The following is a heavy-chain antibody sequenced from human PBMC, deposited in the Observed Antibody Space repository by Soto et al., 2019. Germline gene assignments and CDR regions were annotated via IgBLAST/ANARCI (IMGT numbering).Heavy chain of an antibody. J-gene: IGHJ4*02. V-gene: IGHV1-18*01. D-gene: IGHD6-6*01. CDR3: ARKGGPRIAARGGMDLDY. Sequence: ASVKVSCKASGYTFTSYGISWVRQAPGQGLEWMGWISAYNGNTNYAQKLQGRVTMTTDTSTSTAYMELRSLRSDDTAVYYCARKGGPRIAARGGMDLDYWGQGTLVTVSS. CDR1: GYTFTSYG. CDR2: ISAYNGNT.